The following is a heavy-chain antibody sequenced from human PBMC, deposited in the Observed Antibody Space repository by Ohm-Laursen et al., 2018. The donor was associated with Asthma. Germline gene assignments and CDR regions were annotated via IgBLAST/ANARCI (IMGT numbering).Heavy chain of an antibody. CDR1: GDSISSGGYS. D-gene: IGHD2-21*02. CDR3: ARDGGDSYFDY. CDR2: IHRSGSS. V-gene: IGHV4-30-2*01. J-gene: IGHJ4*02. Sequence: SQTLSLTCDVSGDSISSGGYSWAWIRQPPGKGLEWIGYIHRSGSSDYNPSLQSRVTISVDTSKNQFSLKLNSVIAADTAVYYCARDGGDSYFDYWGQGTLVTVSS.